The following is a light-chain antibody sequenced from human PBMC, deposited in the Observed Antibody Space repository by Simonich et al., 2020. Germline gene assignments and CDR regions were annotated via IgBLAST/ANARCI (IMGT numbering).Light chain of an antibody. J-gene: IGKJ2*01. CDR3: QQLNSYPPYT. Sequence: IQLTQSPSSLSASVGDRVTITCRASHGISSYLAWDQQKPGKAPKLLIYAASTLQSGVPSRFSGSGSGTEFTLTSSRLKPEDFATYYCQQLNSYPPYTFGQGTKLEIK. CDR2: AAS. CDR1: HGISSY. V-gene: IGKV1-9*01.